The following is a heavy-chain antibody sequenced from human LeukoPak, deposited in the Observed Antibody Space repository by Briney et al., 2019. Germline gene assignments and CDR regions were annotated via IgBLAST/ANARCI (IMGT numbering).Heavy chain of an antibody. V-gene: IGHV1-24*01. CDR1: GYTLTELS. J-gene: IGHJ4*02. Sequence: EASVEVSCKVSGYTLTELSMHWVRQAPGKGLEWMGGFDPEDGETIYAQKFQGRVTMTEDTSTDTAYMELSSLRSEDTAVYYCATAVRLGELSPDYWGQGTLVTVSS. CDR3: ATAVRLGELSPDY. D-gene: IGHD3-16*02. CDR2: FDPEDGET.